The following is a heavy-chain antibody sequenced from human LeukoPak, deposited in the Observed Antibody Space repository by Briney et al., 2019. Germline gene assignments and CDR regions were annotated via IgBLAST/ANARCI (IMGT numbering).Heavy chain of an antibody. J-gene: IGHJ6*02. CDR2: VNRDGSET. Sequence: GGSLRLSCAASGFALGSHWMTWVRQVPGRGPGWVANVNRDGSETYYLDSVKGRFTISKDNAKNSLYLQMNSLRAEDTALYHCARNNGMDVWGQGTTVIVSS. V-gene: IGHV3-7*03. CDR1: GFALGSHW. CDR3: ARNNGMDV.